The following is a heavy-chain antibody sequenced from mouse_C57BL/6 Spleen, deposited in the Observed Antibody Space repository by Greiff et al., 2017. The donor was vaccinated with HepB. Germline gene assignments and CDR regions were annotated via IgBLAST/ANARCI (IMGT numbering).Heavy chain of an antibody. CDR3: AREDYYGSSYYFDS. Sequence: VQLQQPGAELVRPGTSVKLSCKASGYTFTSYWMHWVKQRPGQGLEWIGVIDPSDSYTNYNQKFKGKATLTVDTSSSTAYMQLSSLTSEDSAVYYCAREDYYGSSYYFDSWGEGTTLTVSS. CDR2: IDPSDSYT. D-gene: IGHD1-1*01. J-gene: IGHJ2*01. CDR1: GYTFTSYW. V-gene: IGHV1-59*01.